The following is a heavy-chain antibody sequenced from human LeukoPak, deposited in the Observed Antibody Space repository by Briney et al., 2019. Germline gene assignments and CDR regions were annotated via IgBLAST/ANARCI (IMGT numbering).Heavy chain of an antibody. J-gene: IGHJ4*02. Sequence: GGSLRLSCAASGFTFSTYAMSWVRQAPGKGLEWVSAISGSGGSTNYADSVKGRVTVSRDNSKSTLYLQMNSLRAEDTAVYYCARDRSIIVGAEYYFDYWGQGTLVTVSS. CDR2: ISGSGGST. D-gene: IGHD1-26*01. CDR3: ARDRSIIVGAEYYFDY. CDR1: GFTFSTYA. V-gene: IGHV3-23*01.